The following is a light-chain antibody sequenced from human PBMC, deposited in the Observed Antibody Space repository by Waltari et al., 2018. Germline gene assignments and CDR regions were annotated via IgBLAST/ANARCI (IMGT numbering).Light chain of an antibody. CDR3: QQYGRSPLT. V-gene: IGKV3-20*01. CDR2: GAS. CDR1: QSVSSNF. Sequence: IVLTPSPGTLSLSPGDRATLPCRASQSVSSNFLAWYQQKPGQAPRRLIYGASSRATGIPDKFSGSGSGTDFTLTINRLEPEDFAVYYCQQYGRSPLTFGGGTKVEIK. J-gene: IGKJ4*01.